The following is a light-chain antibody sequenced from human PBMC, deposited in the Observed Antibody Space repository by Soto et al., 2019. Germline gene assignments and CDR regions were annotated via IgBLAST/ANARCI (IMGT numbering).Light chain of an antibody. CDR3: QERSNWPRIT. CDR1: QSISNY. J-gene: IGKJ5*01. Sequence: EIVLTQSPTTRSLAPGERSTRSSMASQSISNYLAWYQQKPAQAPRLLIYDASHRATGIPARFSGSGSGTHFTLTISSLEHADFAVYYCQERSNWPRITFGQGTRLEIK. V-gene: IGKV3-11*01. CDR2: DAS.